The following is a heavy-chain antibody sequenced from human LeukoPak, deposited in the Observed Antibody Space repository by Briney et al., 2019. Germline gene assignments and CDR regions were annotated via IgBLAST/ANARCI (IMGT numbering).Heavy chain of an antibody. D-gene: IGHD3-10*01. CDR2: IRYDGSNK. J-gene: IGHJ4*02. V-gene: IGHV3-30*02. Sequence: GGSLRLSCAASGFTFSSYGMHWVRQAPGKGLEWVAFIRYDGSNKYYADSVKGRFTISRDNSKNTLYLQMSSLRAEDTAVYYCAKNCENIWFGELEYYFDYWGQGTLVTVSS. CDR3: AKNCENIWFGELEYYFDY. CDR1: GFTFSSYG.